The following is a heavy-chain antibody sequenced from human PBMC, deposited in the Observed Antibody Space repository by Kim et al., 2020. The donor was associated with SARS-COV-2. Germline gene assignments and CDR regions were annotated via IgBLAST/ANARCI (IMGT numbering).Heavy chain of an antibody. CDR1: GGTFSSYA. CDR3: ARTLWRVRENTYYYYGMDV. D-gene: IGHD3-10*01. V-gene: IGHV1-69*13. J-gene: IGHJ6*02. CDR2: IIPIFGTA. Sequence: SVKVSCKASGGTFSSYAISWVRQAPGQGLEWMGGIIPIFGTANYAQKFQGRVTTTADETTSTAYMELSSLRSEDTAVYYCARTLWRVRENTYYYYGMDVWGQGTTVTVS.